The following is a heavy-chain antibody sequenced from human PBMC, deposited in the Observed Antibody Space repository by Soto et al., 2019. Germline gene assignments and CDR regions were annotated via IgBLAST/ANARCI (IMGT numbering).Heavy chain of an antibody. V-gene: IGHV3-23*01. CDR2: ITDNGDDS. Sequence: PGGSLRLSCVASGFNFHDYAMTWVRQAPGEGLEWVSVITDNGDDSLHADSVKGRFTISRDNSKNLLFLQMSSLRAEDTAIYFCAKSSGGRYPESRVFVFCGLGTRLSLS. D-gene: IGHD1-26*01. J-gene: IGHJ4*02. CDR3: AKSSGGRYPESRVFVF. CDR1: GFNFHDYA.